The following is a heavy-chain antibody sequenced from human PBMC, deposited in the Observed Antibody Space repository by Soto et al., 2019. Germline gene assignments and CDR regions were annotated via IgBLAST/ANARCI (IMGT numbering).Heavy chain of an antibody. V-gene: IGHV3-11*06. D-gene: IGHD3-22*01. CDR2: ISSSSSYT. CDR3: ARDRDYYDSSGYLDP. CDR1: GFTFSDYY. Sequence: PGGSLRLSCAASGFTFSDYYMSWIRQAPGKGLEWVSYISSSSSYTNYADSVKGRFTISRDNAKNSLYLQMNSLRAEDTAVYYCARDRDYYDSSGYLDPWGQGTLVTVSS. J-gene: IGHJ5*02.